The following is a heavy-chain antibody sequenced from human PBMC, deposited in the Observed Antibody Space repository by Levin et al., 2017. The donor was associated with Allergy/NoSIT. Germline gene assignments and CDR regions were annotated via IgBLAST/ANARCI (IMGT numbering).Heavy chain of an antibody. CDR2: LYTDGSGT. Sequence: GGCLRLSCAASGFTFSSYSMHWIRQAPGKGLVWVSRLYTDGSGTTYADSVKGRFTISRDNTRNTLYLQLNSLRAEDTAVYYCARGTHYSLDVWGQGTTVTVSS. J-gene: IGHJ6*02. V-gene: IGHV3-74*01. CDR3: ARGTHYSLDV. CDR1: GFTFSSYS.